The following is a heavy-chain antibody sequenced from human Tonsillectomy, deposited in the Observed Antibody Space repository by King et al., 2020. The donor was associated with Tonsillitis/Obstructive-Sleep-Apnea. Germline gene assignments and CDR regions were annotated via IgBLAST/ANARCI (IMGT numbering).Heavy chain of an antibody. V-gene: IGHV3-33*01. D-gene: IGHD2-21*02. Sequence: VQLVESGGGVVQPGRSLRLSCAASGLSFSNYGMQGVRQAPGKGLEGVALIWYDGRNKYYADSVKGRFPISRDNSRNTVYLQMNSLRVEDTAVYYCARDGLGGDCGLDYWGQGTLVTVSS. CDR2: IWYDGRNK. CDR3: ARDGLGGDCGLDY. CDR1: GLSFSNYG. J-gene: IGHJ4*02.